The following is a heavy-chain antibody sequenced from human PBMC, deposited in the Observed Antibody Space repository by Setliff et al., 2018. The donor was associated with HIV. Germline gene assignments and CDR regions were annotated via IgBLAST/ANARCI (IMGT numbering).Heavy chain of an antibody. J-gene: IGHJ5*02. CDR2: INPKSGVA. Sequence: APVKVSCKASGYTFTDFYIHWVRQAPGQGLEWIGRINPKSGVADYLKKFQGRVTMTTDTSTNTAHMELIRPRFDDTAVYYCARAHFLVAMTRNWFDPWGQGTLVTVSS. CDR3: ARAHFLVAMTRNWFDP. CDR1: GYTFTDFY. D-gene: IGHD5-12*01. V-gene: IGHV1-2*06.